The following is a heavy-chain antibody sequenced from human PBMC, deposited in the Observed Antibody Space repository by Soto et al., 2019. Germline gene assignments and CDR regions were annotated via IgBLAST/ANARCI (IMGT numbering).Heavy chain of an antibody. V-gene: IGHV1-18*01. D-gene: IGHD1-1*01. CDR3: ARGRYGDY. J-gene: IGHJ4*02. CDR1: GYIFTTYG. CDR2: ISAHNGNT. Sequence: QVHLVQSGAEVKKPVASVKVSCKGSGYIFTTYGITWVRQAPGQGLEWMGWISAHNGNTNYAQKLPGRVTVTRDTSTSTAYMELRNLRSDDTAVYYCARGRYGDYWGQGALVTVSS.